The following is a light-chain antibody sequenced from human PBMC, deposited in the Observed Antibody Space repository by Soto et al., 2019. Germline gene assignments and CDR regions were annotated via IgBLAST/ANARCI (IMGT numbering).Light chain of an antibody. J-gene: IGKJ1*01. CDR2: GAS. Sequence: ETVLTQSPGTLSLSPGERATLSCRASQRVSSTSLAWYQQKPGQAPRLLINGASTRATGIPDRFSGSGSGTDFTLTISRVEPEDFALYYCQQYGTSLWTFGQGTKVDSK. CDR3: QQYGTSLWT. CDR1: QRVSSTS. V-gene: IGKV3-20*01.